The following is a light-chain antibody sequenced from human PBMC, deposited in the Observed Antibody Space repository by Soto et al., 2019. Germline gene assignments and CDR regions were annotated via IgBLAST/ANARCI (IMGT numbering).Light chain of an antibody. V-gene: IGKV3-20*01. J-gene: IGKJ1*01. CDR2: GAS. CDR1: QSDSSSY. CDR3: QQYGRSQT. Sequence: EIVLTQSPGTLSLSPGERATLSCRASQSDSSSYLAWYQQKPGQAPRLLIYGASSRATGIPDRFSGSGSGTDMTLTISRLEREDFAVYYCQQYGRSQTFGQGTKVEIK.